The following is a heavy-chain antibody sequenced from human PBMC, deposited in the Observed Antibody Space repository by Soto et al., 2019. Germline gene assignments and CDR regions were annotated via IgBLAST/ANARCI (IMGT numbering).Heavy chain of an antibody. CDR2: ISYDGSNK. CDR3: ARGLRRAVAGTYGAFDY. V-gene: IGHV3-30-3*01. J-gene: IGHJ4*02. Sequence: QVQLVESGGGVVQPGRSLRLSCAASGFTFSSYAMHWVRQAPGKGLEWVAVISYDGSNKYYADSVKGRFTISRDNSKNTLYLQMNSLRAEDTAVYYCARGLRRAVAGTYGAFDYWGQGTLVTVSS. D-gene: IGHD6-19*01. CDR1: GFTFSSYA.